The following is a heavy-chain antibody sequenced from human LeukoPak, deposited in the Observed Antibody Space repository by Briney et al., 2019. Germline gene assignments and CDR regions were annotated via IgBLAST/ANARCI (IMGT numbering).Heavy chain of an antibody. J-gene: IGHJ4*02. CDR2: INPNSGGT. V-gene: IGHV1-2*02. Sequence: ASVKVSCKASGYTFIGYYMHWVRQAPGQGLEWMGWINPNSGGTNYAQKFQGRVTMTRDTSISTAYTELSRLRSDDTAVYYCASRGWAGEYYFDYWGQGTLVTVSS. CDR1: GYTFIGYY. CDR3: ASRGWAGEYYFDY. D-gene: IGHD3-10*01.